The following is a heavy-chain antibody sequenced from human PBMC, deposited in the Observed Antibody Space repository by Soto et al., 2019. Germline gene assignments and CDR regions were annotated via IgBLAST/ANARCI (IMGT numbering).Heavy chain of an antibody. J-gene: IGHJ2*01. CDR3: ARDLRSRVDFDWLLGYFDL. CDR1: GFTFSSYA. V-gene: IGHV3-30-3*01. CDR2: ISYDGSNK. Sequence: QVQLVESGGGVVQPGRSLRLSCAASGFTFSSYAMHWVRQAPGKGLEWVAVISYDGSNKYYADSVKGRFTISRDNSKNTLYLQMNSLRAEDTAVYYCARDLRSRVDFDWLLGYFDLWGRGTLVTVSS. D-gene: IGHD3-9*01.